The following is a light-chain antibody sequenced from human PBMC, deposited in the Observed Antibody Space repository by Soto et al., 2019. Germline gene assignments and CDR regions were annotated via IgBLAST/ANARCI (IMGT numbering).Light chain of an antibody. J-gene: IGKJ2*01. CDR1: QSVSGSY. Sequence: EIVLTQSPGTLSLSPGERGTLSCRASQSVSGSYFAWYQQKPGQAPRLLVDGASSRATGIPDRFSGSGSGTDFTLTSRGLAADGFAVYYCQHYGSSPGTFGQGTKVQIK. CDR2: GAS. CDR3: QHYGSSPGT. V-gene: IGKV3-20*01.